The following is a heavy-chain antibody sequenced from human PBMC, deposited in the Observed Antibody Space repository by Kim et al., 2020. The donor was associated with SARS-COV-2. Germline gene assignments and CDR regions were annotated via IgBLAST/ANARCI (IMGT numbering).Heavy chain of an antibody. D-gene: IGHD1-26*01. CDR3: ARGKYRGVGGMDV. Sequence: YAQKFQGRVTITADESTSTAYMELSSLRSEDTAVYYCARGKYRGVGGMDVWGQGTTVTVSS. V-gene: IGHV1-69*01. J-gene: IGHJ6*02.